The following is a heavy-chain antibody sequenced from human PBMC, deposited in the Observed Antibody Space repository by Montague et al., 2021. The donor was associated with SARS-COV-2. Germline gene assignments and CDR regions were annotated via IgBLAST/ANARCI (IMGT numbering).Heavy chain of an antibody. CDR3: ARGTKRVFTYDYDSSGYVSDY. J-gene: IGHJ4*02. V-gene: IGHV4-4*02. D-gene: IGHD3-22*01. CDR1: GDSISTDNW. Sequence: SETLSLTCVASGDSISTDNWWTWVRLPPGKGLEWVGEIYHTGSTKYKPSLKSRVSMSVDKSWNQFSLRLTSVTAADTAIYYCARGTKRVFTYDYDSSGYVSDYWGQGTLVTVSS. CDR2: IYHTGST.